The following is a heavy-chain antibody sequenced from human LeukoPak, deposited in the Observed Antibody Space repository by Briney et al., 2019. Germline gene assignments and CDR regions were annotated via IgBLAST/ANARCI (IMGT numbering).Heavy chain of an antibody. CDR3: ASPSRGWGSYLDYFDY. J-gene: IGHJ4*02. CDR1: GGSISSSSYY. Sequence: PSETLSLTCTVSGGSISSSSYYWGWIRQPPGKGLEWIGSIYYSGSTYYNPSLKSRVTISVDTSKNQFSLKLSSVTAADTAVYYCASPSRGWGSYLDYFDYWGQGTLVTVSS. CDR2: IYYSGST. D-gene: IGHD3-16*02. V-gene: IGHV4-39*01.